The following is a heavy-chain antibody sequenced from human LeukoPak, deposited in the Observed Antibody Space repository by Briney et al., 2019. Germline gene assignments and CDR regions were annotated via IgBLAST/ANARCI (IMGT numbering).Heavy chain of an antibody. J-gene: IGHJ3*02. Sequence: GESLKISCKGSGYSFTSYWIGWVRQMPGKGLEWMGIIYPGDSDTRYSPSFQGQVTISADKSISTAYLQWSSLKASDTAMYYCARRNPNSSGYYLNAFDTWGQGTMVTVSS. CDR2: IYPGDSDT. D-gene: IGHD3-22*01. V-gene: IGHV5-51*01. CDR1: GYSFTSYW. CDR3: ARRNPNSSGYYLNAFDT.